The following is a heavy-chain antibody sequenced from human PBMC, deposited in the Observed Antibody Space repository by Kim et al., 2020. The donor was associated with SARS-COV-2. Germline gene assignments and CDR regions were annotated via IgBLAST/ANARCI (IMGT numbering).Heavy chain of an antibody. CDR2: IYHSGST. Sequence: SETLSLTCAVSGGSISSSNWWSWVRQPPGKGLEWIGEIYHSGSTNYNPSLKSRVTISVDKSKNQFSLKLSSVTAADTAVYYCARVADTGYSSGWYPPRRLYFDLWGRGTLVTVSS. D-gene: IGHD6-19*01. V-gene: IGHV4-4*02. CDR3: ARVADTGYSSGWYPPRRLYFDL. CDR1: GGSISSSNW. J-gene: IGHJ2*01.